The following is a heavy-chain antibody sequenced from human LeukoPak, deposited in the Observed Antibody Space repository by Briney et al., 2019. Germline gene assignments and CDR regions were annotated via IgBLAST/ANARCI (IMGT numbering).Heavy chain of an antibody. CDR3: ARRYCGGDCTFDWFGP. D-gene: IGHD2-21*02. CDR1: GGSISSSSYY. V-gene: IGHV4-39*01. CDR2: IYYSGST. Sequence: SETLSLTCTVSGGSISSSSYYWGWIRQPPGKGLEWIGSIYYSGSTYYNPSLKSRVTIFVDTSKNQFSLKLSSVTAADTAVYYCARRYCGGDCTFDWFGPWGQGTLVTVSS. J-gene: IGHJ5*02.